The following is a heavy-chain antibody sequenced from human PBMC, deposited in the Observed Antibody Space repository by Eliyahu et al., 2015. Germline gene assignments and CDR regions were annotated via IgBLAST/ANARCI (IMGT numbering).Heavy chain of an antibody. D-gene: IGHD2-2*01. CDR3: ARDLGSSSPNCYACDNWFDP. Sequence: EMQLVESGGGLVQPGGSLRLSCAASGXTFXRYXMXXVRQXPGKGLVWVSRVNXDGSSTNYADSVKGRFTIXRDNAKNTLYLQMNSLRAEDTAVYYCARDLGSSSPNCYACDNWFDPWGQGTLVSVSS. CDR1: GXTFXRYX. J-gene: IGHJ5*02. V-gene: IGHV3-74*01. CDR2: VNXDGSST.